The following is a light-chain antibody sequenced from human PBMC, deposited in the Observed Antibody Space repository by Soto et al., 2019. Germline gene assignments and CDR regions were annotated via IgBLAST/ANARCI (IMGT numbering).Light chain of an antibody. Sequence: QSALTQPPSAAGSPGQSVTISCTGTSTDVGGYNYVSWYQQYPGKAPKLMIYEVSKRPSGVPDRFSGSKSGNTASLTVSGLQAEDEADYYCAVWDDSLSGPVFGGGTKLTVL. J-gene: IGLJ2*01. CDR1: STDVGGYNY. V-gene: IGLV2-8*01. CDR2: EVS. CDR3: AVWDDSLSGPV.